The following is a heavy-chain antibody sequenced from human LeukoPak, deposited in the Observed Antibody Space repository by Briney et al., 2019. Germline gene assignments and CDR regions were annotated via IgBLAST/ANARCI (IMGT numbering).Heavy chain of an antibody. V-gene: IGHV3-30*03. CDR1: GFTFSSYS. CDR3: ARDEWQLVRSGAFDI. CDR2: ISYDGSNK. J-gene: IGHJ3*02. Sequence: TGGSLRLSCAASGFTFSSYSMNWVRQAPGKGLEWVAVISYDGSNKYYADSVKGRFTISRDNSKNTLYLQMNSLRAEDTAVYYCARDEWQLVRSGAFDIWGQGTMVTVSS. D-gene: IGHD6-6*01.